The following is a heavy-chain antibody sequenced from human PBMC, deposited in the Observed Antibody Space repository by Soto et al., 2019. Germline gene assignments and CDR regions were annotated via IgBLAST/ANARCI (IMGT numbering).Heavy chain of an antibody. CDR2: MNPNSGYT. J-gene: IGHJ5*02. CDR1: GYTFTSHD. CDR3: VRNFNWFDP. Sequence: QVQLVQSGAEVKKPGASVRVSCTTSGYTFTSHDINWVRQATGQGFEWMGWMNPNSGYTGYAQKFQGRITMTRDTSISTAYMELSSLRSEDTAVYYCVRNFNWFDPWGQGTLVTVSS. V-gene: IGHV1-8*01.